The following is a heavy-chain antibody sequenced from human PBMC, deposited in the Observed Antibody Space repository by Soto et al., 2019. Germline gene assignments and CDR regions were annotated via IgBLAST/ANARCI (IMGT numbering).Heavy chain of an antibody. CDR1: GFIFSDYA. Sequence: EVQLLESGGGLVQRGGSLTLSCAASGFIFSDYAMSWVRQAPGKGLEWVSAISGNGADAYYADSVKGRFTFSRDNSRNTLSLQRSRLRADDTALYYCTRSRFMVASNTEPFDRWGQGTLVTVSS. CDR3: TRSRFMVASNTEPFDR. J-gene: IGHJ4*02. D-gene: IGHD2-15*01. CDR2: ISGNGADA. V-gene: IGHV3-23*01.